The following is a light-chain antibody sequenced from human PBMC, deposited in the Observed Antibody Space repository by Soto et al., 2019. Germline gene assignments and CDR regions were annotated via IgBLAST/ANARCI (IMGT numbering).Light chain of an antibody. V-gene: IGKV1-5*01. J-gene: IGKJ1*01. CDR1: QRISTW. CDR3: QQYKSYWT. CDR2: DAS. Sequence: DIHMTQSPSTLSASVLDIVTSTCRASQRISTWLAWYQQKPGKAPKLLISDASSLETGVPSRFSGSGSGTEFTLTINSLQTDDFATYYCQQYKSYWTFGQGTKVDIK.